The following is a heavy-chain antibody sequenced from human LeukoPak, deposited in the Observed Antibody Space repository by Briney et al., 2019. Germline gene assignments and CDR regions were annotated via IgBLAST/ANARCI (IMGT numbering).Heavy chain of an antibody. V-gene: IGHV3-23*01. D-gene: IGHD6-13*01. CDR1: GFTFSSSA. J-gene: IGHJ4*02. CDR3: AKVTKQLPDDY. Sequence: GGSLRRSCAAPGFTFSSSAMSWVRQAPGKGLEWVSAISNNGGYTYYADSVKGRFTISRDNSKNTLYLQMNSLRAEDTAVYYCAKVTKQLPDDYWGQGTLVTVSS. CDR2: ISNNGGYT.